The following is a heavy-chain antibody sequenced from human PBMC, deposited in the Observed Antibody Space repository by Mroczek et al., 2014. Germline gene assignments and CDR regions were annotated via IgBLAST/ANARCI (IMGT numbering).Heavy chain of an antibody. D-gene: IGHD3-10*01. CDR2: MNPNSGNT. V-gene: IGHV1-8*01. J-gene: IGHJ4*02. CDR3: ARGGSYYYGSGRLFDY. Sequence: QVQLQESGAEVKKPGASVKVSCKASGYTFTSYDINWVRQATGQGLEWMGWMNPNSGNTGYAQKFQGRVTMTRNTSISTAYMELSSLRSEDTAVYYCARGGSYYYGSGRLFDYWGQGTLVTVSS. CDR1: GYTFTSYD.